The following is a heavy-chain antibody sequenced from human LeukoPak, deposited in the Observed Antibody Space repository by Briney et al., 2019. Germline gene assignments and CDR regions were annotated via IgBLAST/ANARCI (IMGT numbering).Heavy chain of an antibody. V-gene: IGHV3-48*01. CDR2: ITSTSSSM. J-gene: IGHJ4*02. CDR3: ARAPWRIAAAGTGDY. CDR1: GFTFSDHY. D-gene: IGHD6-13*01. Sequence: GGSLRLSCAASGFTFSDHYMDWVRQAPGKGLEWISYITSTSSSMYYADSVKGRFTLSRDNAKNSLHLQMNSLRAEDTAVYYCARAPWRIAAAGTGDYWGQGTLVTVSS.